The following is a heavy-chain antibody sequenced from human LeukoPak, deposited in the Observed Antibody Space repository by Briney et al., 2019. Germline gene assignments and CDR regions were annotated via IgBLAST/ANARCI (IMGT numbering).Heavy chain of an antibody. CDR3: AATPRDGYNYY. CDR2: IYYSEST. D-gene: IGHD5-24*01. V-gene: IGHV4-59*01. CDR1: GGSISSYY. J-gene: IGHJ4*02. Sequence: SETLSLTCTVSGGSISSYYWSWIRQPPGKGLEWIGYIYYSESTNYNPSLKSRVTISVDTSKNQFSLKLSSVTAADTAVYYCAATPRDGYNYYWGQGTLVTVSS.